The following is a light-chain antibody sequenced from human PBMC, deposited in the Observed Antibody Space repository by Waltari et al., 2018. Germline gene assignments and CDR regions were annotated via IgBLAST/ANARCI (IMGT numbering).Light chain of an antibody. CDR2: RSD. CDR3: AAWDDSLNGRWV. CDR1: ASNIEHNV. V-gene: IGLV1-44*01. J-gene: IGLJ3*02. Sequence: QSVLTQPPSASGPPGPGVTITCSGGASNIEHNVVNWYQQVPGTAPKLLIYRSDRRPAGVHDRFSGSKSGTSASLAISGLQSEDEADYYCAAWDDSLNGRWVFGGGTKVTVL.